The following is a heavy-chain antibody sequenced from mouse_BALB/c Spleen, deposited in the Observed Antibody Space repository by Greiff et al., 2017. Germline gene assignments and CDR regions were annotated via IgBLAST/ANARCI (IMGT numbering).Heavy chain of an antibody. Sequence: EVKLVESGGGLVKPGGSLKLSCAASGFAFSSYDMSWVRQTPEKRLEWVAYISSGGGSTYYPDTVKGRFTISRDNAKNTLYLQMSSLKSEDTAMYYCARQHYYGFHWYFDVWGAGTTVTVSS. CDR2: ISSGGGST. CDR3: ARQHYYGFHWYFDV. D-gene: IGHD1-2*01. CDR1: GFAFSSYD. V-gene: IGHV5-12-1*01. J-gene: IGHJ1*01.